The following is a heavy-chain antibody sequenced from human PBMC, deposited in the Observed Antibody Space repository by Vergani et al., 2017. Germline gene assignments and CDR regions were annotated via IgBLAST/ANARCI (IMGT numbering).Heavy chain of an antibody. Sequence: QVTLRESGPALVKPTQTLTLTCTFSGFSLSTSGMCVSWIRQPPGKALEWLARIDWDDDKYYSTSLKTRLNISKDTSKHPVVLTITNMYPVDTATYYCARIRAEYYGDYPYAFDIWGQGTMVTVSS. J-gene: IGHJ3*02. V-gene: IGHV2-70*15. CDR3: ARIRAEYYGDYPYAFDI. CDR1: GFSLSTSGMC. D-gene: IGHD4-17*01. CDR2: IDWDDDK.